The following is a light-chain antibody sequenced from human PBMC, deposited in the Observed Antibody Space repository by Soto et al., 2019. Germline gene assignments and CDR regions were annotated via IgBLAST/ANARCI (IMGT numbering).Light chain of an antibody. CDR3: QQYSHSPIT. Sequence: EIVLTQSPGTLSLSPGARVTFSCRASQTVTRGYLGWYQQKPGQAPRLLIYDISNRASGIPDRFSGSGSWTYITLTISRLEPEDFAAYYCQQYSHSPITFGQGTRLEIK. J-gene: IGKJ5*01. CDR2: DIS. V-gene: IGKV3-20*01. CDR1: QTVTRGY.